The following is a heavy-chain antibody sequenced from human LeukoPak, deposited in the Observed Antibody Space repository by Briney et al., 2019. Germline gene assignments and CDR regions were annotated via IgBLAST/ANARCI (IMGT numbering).Heavy chain of an antibody. J-gene: IGHJ4*02. Sequence: GGSLRLSCAASGFTFSSYSMNWVRQAPGKGLEWVSVISGSGGSTYYADSVKGRFTISRDNSKNTLYLQMNSLRAEDTAVYYCAKDAAYDSSAYYNSYFDYWGQGTLVTVSS. D-gene: IGHD3-22*01. V-gene: IGHV3-23*01. CDR2: ISGSGGST. CDR3: AKDAAYDSSAYYNSYFDY. CDR1: GFTFSSYS.